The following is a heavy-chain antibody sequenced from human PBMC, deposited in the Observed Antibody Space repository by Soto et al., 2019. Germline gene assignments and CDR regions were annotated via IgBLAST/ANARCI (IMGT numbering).Heavy chain of an antibody. D-gene: IGHD1-7*01. CDR3: ARDSGYNWNYDAFDI. V-gene: IGHV1-3*01. Sequence: ASVKVSCKASGYTFTSYAMHWVRQAPGQRLEWMGWINAGNGNTKYSQKFQGRVTITRDTSASTAYMELSSLGSEDTAVYYCARDSGYNWNYDAFDIWGQGTMVTVSS. CDR2: INAGNGNT. CDR1: GYTFTSYA. J-gene: IGHJ3*02.